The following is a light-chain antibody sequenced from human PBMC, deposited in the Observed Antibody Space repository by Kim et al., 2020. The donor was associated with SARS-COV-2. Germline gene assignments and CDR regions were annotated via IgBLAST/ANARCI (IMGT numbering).Light chain of an antibody. Sequence: SVSPGKRASMPGFGVKLENKYVCWDQQKPGQSPVLVIYQDAKRPAGSPERFSGSNPGDTATLTIRGTQAMDEADYYCQAWDSGVVFGGGTQLTVL. V-gene: IGLV3-1*01. J-gene: IGLJ2*01. CDR3: QAWDSGVV. CDR1: KLENKY. CDR2: QDA.